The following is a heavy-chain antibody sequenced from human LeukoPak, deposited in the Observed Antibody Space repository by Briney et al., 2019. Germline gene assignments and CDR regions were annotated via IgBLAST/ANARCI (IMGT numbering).Heavy chain of an antibody. J-gene: IGHJ4*02. Sequence: GASVKVSCKASGGTFSSYAISWVRQAPGQGLEWMGRIIPIFGTAKYAQKFQGRVTIITDESTSTAYMELRSLRSDDTAVYYCASGFGYCSSTSCLGDYWGQGTLVTVSS. CDR3: ASGFGYCSSTSCLGDY. V-gene: IGHV1-69*05. D-gene: IGHD2-2*03. CDR1: GGTFSSYA. CDR2: IIPIFGTA.